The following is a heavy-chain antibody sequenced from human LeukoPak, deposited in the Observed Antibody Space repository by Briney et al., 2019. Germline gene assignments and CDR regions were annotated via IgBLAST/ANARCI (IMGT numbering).Heavy chain of an antibody. V-gene: IGHV3-23*01. D-gene: IGHD6-19*01. CDR2: ISGSAGST. Sequence: GGSLRLSCAASGFTLNSYSMTWVRQAPGKGLEGVTAISGSAGSTYYADSVKGRFTISRDNSKNTLYVQMNSLRVEDTAVYYCAKVGIEQWLSQGQFFDYWGQGTLVTVSS. CDR1: GFTLNSYS. CDR3: AKVGIEQWLSQGQFFDY. J-gene: IGHJ4*02.